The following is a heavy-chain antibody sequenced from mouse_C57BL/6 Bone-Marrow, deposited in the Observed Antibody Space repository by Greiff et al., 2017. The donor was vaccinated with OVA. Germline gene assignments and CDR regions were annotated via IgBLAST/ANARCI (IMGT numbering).Heavy chain of an antibody. CDR1: GFNIKDDY. V-gene: IGHV14-4*01. D-gene: IGHD1-1*01. CDR3: TTEYYGSSSYWYFDV. CDR2: FDPENGDT. Sequence: VHVKQSGAELVRPGASVKLSCTASGFNIKDDYMPWVKQRPEQGLEWIGWFDPENGDTEYASKFQGKATITTDTSSNTAYLQLSSLTSEDTAVYYCTTEYYGSSSYWYFDVWGTGTTVTVSS. J-gene: IGHJ1*03.